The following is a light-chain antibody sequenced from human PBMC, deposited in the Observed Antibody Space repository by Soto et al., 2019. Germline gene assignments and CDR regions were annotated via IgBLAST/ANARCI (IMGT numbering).Light chain of an antibody. CDR1: QDISNS. V-gene: IGKV1-33*01. CDR2: DAS. CDR3: QHCDSLPLT. Sequence: IRMPQSPSSLSASLGDSVTISWEASQDISNSLNWYQQKPGKAPKLLIYDASNLETGVPSRFSGSGSGTDVTFTISSLQPADIATYYCQHCDSLPLTFGQGTRLEIK. J-gene: IGKJ5*01.